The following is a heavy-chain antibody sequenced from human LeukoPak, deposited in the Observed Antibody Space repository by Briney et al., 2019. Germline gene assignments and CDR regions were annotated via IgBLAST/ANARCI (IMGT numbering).Heavy chain of an antibody. D-gene: IGHD6-19*01. CDR1: GFTFSSYG. CDR3: AKGGSGWSNWFDP. Sequence: GGSLRLSCAASGFTFSSYGMHWVRQAPSKGMEWVAFIRYDGSNKYYADSVKGRFTISRDNSKNTLYLQMNSLRADDTAVYYCAKGGSGWSNWFDPWGQGTLVTVSS. J-gene: IGHJ5*02. V-gene: IGHV3-30*02. CDR2: IRYDGSNK.